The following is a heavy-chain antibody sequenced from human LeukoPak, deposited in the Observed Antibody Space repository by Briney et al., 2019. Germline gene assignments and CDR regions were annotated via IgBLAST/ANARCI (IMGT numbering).Heavy chain of an antibody. CDR1: GGSISSYY. J-gene: IGHJ6*02. Sequence: SETLSLTCTVSGGSISSYYWSWIRQPPGKGLEWIGYIYYSGSTNYNPSLKSRVTISVDTSKNQFSLKLSSVTAADTAVYYCARGFPYDSNGAYYYYGMDVWGQGTTVTVSS. CDR3: ARGFPYDSNGAYYYYGMDV. D-gene: IGHD3-22*01. V-gene: IGHV4-59*01. CDR2: IYYSGST.